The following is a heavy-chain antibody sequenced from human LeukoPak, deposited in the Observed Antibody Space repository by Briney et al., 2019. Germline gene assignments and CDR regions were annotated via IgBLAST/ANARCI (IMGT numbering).Heavy chain of an antibody. CDR1: GGSISSGSYY. CDR2: IYTSGST. Sequence: SETLSLTCTVSGGSISSGSYYWSWIRQPAGKGLEWIGRIYTSGSTNYNPSLKSRVTMSVDTSKNQFSLKLSSVTAADTAVYYCARRRGAAAGYFDYWGQGTLVTVSS. D-gene: IGHD6-13*01. CDR3: ARRRGAAAGYFDY. J-gene: IGHJ4*02. V-gene: IGHV4-61*02.